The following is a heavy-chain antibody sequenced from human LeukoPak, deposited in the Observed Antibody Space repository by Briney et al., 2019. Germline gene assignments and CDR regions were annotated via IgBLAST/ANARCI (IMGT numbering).Heavy chain of an antibody. CDR1: GFTFSSYW. D-gene: IGHD6-6*01. CDR2: IKQDGSEK. Sequence: PGGSLRLSCAASGFTFSSYWMSWVRQAPGKGLEWVANIKQDGSEKHYVDSVKGRFTISRDNAKKSLFLHMNSLRVEDTAAYYCARGSEYTSSTNYYFDYWGQGTLVTVSS. J-gene: IGHJ4*02. CDR3: ARGSEYTSSTNYYFDY. V-gene: IGHV3-7*01.